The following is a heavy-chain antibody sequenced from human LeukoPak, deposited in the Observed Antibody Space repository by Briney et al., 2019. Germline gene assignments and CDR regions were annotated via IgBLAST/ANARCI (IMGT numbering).Heavy chain of an antibody. CDR1: GGSISSYY. Sequence: PSETLSLTCTVSGGSISSYYWSWIRQPPGRGLEWIGYIYYSGSTYYNPSLKSRVTISVDTSKNQFSLKLSSVTAADTAVYYCARDGPWGIAVAGTPDYWGQGTLVTVSS. D-gene: IGHD6-19*01. J-gene: IGHJ4*02. CDR3: ARDGPWGIAVAGTPDY. CDR2: IYYSGST. V-gene: IGHV4-30-4*08.